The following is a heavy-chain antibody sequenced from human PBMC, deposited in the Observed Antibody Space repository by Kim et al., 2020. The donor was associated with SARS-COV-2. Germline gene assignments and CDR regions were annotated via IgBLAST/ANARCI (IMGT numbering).Heavy chain of an antibody. CDR1: GFTFSRFG. V-gene: IGHV3-30*18. CDR2: IAYDGSNT. D-gene: IGHD2-2*02. CDR3: AKDEVYCSRTGCYTSRVGKGFDGEDV. Sequence: GGSLRLSCAASGFTFSRFGMHWVRQAPGKGLEWVAVIAYDGSNTYYADSVKGRFTISRDNSKNTLYLQMSSLRAEDTAVYYCAKDEVYCSRTGCYTSRVGKGFDGEDVGGEGTTDTLSA. J-gene: IGHJ6*04.